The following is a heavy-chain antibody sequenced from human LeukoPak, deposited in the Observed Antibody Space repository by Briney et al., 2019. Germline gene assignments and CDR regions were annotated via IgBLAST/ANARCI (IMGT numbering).Heavy chain of an antibody. CDR3: ARGADYGGNSRMCPDY. CDR2: INPSGGST. CDR1: GYTFTSYY. J-gene: IGHJ4*02. Sequence: ASVKVSYKASGYTFTSYYMHWVRQAPGQGLEWRGKINPSGGSTSYAQKFQGRVTMTRDTSTSSVYMELSSLRSEDTAVYYCARGADYGGNSRMCPDYWGQGTLVTVSS. V-gene: IGHV1-46*01. D-gene: IGHD4-23*01.